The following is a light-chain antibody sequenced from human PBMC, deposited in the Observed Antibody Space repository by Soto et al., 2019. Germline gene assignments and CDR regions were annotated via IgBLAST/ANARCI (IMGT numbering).Light chain of an antibody. CDR1: SSDIGGYNL. CDR2: EAM. Sequence: QSVLTQPASMSGSPGQSITISCTGTSSDIGGYNLVSWYQQHPGKAPKLIIYEAMKRPSGVPNRFSGSKSGNTASLTISGLQAEDESTYFGSSYAGSTTLFGGGTKLTVL. V-gene: IGLV2-23*01. CDR3: SSYAGSTTL. J-gene: IGLJ2*01.